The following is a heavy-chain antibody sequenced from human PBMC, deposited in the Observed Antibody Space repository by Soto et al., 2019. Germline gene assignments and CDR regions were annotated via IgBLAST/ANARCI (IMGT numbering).Heavy chain of an antibody. CDR3: ARENSGSYHRHFDY. CDR1: GGSISSSS. J-gene: IGHJ4*01. D-gene: IGHD1-26*01. Sequence: SETLSLTCTVSGGSISSSSWNWIRQSAGKGVEWIGRMYSSGSTKYNPSLDSRVTMSLDTSRNQFSLKLTSVTAADTAVYYCARENSGSYHRHFDYWGQGTLVTVSS. CDR2: MYSSGST. V-gene: IGHV4-4*07.